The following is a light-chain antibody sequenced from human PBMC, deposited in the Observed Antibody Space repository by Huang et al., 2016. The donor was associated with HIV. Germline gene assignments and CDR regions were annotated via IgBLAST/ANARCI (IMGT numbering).Light chain of an antibody. J-gene: IGKJ4*01. Sequence: QLTQSPSSLSASVGDRVTITCRASQGISNTLAVYQQKPGQAPKLLIYDASSLQTGAPSRFSGRGSGTDFTLTISSLQPEDCATYYCQQFNHYPLTFGGGTKVEIE. CDR1: QGISNT. V-gene: IGKV1D-13*01. CDR3: QQFNHYPLT. CDR2: DAS.